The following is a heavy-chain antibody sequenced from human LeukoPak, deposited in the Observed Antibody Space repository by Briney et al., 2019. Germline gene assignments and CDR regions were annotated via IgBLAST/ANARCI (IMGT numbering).Heavy chain of an antibody. Sequence: GGSLRLSCAASGFTFSSYWMSWVRQAPGEGLEWVANIKQDGSEKYYVDSVKSRFTISRDNAKNSLYLQMNSLRAEDTAVYFCARGQTTMTNWGQGTLVTVSS. CDR1: GFTFSSYW. J-gene: IGHJ4*02. V-gene: IGHV3-7*03. CDR2: IKQDGSEK. CDR3: ARGQTTMTN. D-gene: IGHD4-17*01.